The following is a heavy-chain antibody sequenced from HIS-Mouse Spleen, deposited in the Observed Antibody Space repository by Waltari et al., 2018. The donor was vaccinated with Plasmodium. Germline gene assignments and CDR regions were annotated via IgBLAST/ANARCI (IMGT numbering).Heavy chain of an antibody. Sequence: QVQLQQWGAGLLKPSETLSLTCAVYGGSFSGYYWGWVGQTPGKGLEWIGEIKHSGSTNDNPSLKSRVTISVDTSKNQFSLKLSSVTAADTAVYYCARGPGYSSGWYYFDYWGQGTLVTVSS. D-gene: IGHD6-19*01. CDR3: ARGPGYSSGWYYFDY. V-gene: IGHV4-34*01. CDR2: IKHSGST. CDR1: GGSFSGYY. J-gene: IGHJ4*02.